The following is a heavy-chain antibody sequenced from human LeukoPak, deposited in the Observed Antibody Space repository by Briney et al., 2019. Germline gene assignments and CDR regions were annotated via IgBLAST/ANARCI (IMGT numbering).Heavy chain of an antibody. Sequence: AASVKVSCKASGYTFTSYDINWVRQATGQGLEWMGWISPYKGNKKFAQKLQGRVTMTTDTSTSTAYMELRSLRSDDTAVYYCARGYYSGGSGYSPADYWGQGTLVTVSS. CDR3: ARGYYSGGSGYSPADY. D-gene: IGHD3-22*01. V-gene: IGHV1-18*01. CDR2: ISPYKGNK. J-gene: IGHJ4*02. CDR1: GYTFTSYD.